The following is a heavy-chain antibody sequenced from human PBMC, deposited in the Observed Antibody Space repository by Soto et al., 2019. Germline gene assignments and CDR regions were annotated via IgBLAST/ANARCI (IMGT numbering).Heavy chain of an antibody. CDR3: ARAASMVLRVFGRLPPDNYYYYGMDV. J-gene: IGHJ6*02. V-gene: IGHV1-69*13. CDR1: GGTFSSYA. CDR2: IIPIFGTA. Sequence: GASVKVSCKASGGTFSSYAISWVRQAPGQGLEWMGGIIPIFGTANYAQKFQGRVTITADESTSTAYMELSSLRSEDTAVYYCARAASMVLRVFGRLPPDNYYYYGMDVWGQGTTVTVSS. D-gene: IGHD3-16*02.